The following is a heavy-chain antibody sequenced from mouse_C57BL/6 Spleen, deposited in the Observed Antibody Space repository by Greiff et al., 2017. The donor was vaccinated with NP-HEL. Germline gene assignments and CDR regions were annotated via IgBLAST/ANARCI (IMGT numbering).Heavy chain of an antibody. V-gene: IGHV14-4*01. CDR1: GFNIKDDY. Sequence: EVQLQQSGAELVRPGASVKLSCTASGFNIKDDYMHWVKQRPEQGLEWIGWIDPENGDTEYASKFQGKATITADTSSNTAYLQLSSLTSEDTAVYYCTRNHFDYWGQGTTLTVSS. CDR3: TRNHFDY. CDR2: IDPENGDT. J-gene: IGHJ2*01.